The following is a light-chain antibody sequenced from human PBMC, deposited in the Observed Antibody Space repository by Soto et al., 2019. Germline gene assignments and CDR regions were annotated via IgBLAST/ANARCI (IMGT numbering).Light chain of an antibody. J-gene: IGKJ4*01. V-gene: IGKV3-15*01. CDR1: QSVSSN. CDR3: QQYNNWPRALT. Sequence: EIVMTQSPATLSVSPGERETLSCRASQSVSSNLAWYQQKPGQAPRLLIYGASTRATGIPARFSGSGSGTEFTLTISSLQSEDFAVYYCQQYNNWPRALTFGGGTKVDIK. CDR2: GAS.